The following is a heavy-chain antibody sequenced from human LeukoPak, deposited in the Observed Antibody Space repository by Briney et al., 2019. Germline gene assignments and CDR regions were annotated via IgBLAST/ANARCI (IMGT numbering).Heavy chain of an antibody. D-gene: IGHD5-12*01. CDR2: INEDEREK. Sequence: GGSLRLSCAASGFSLSSYWMSWVRQAPGKGLEWVATINEDEREKYYVASVKGRFTIYRDSAKNPLYLQMNSLRAEDTAVYYCARKMVATINYFDYWGQGTLVTVSS. CDR3: ARKMVATINYFDY. V-gene: IGHV3-7*01. J-gene: IGHJ4*02. CDR1: GFSLSSYW.